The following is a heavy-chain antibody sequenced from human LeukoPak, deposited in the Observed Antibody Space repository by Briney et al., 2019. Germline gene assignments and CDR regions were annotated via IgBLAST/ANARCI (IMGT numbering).Heavy chain of an antibody. D-gene: IGHD4-23*01. CDR1: GYSLGSGYY. Sequence: SETLSLTCTVSGYSLGSGYYWGWIRQPPGKGLEWTGSIYHSVITYYNPSLKSRVTILLDTSKNQFSLKLSSVTAADTAVYYCARAWEVETLHDAFDIWGQGTMVTVSS. V-gene: IGHV4-38-2*02. CDR2: IYHSVIT. J-gene: IGHJ3*02. CDR3: ARAWEVETLHDAFDI.